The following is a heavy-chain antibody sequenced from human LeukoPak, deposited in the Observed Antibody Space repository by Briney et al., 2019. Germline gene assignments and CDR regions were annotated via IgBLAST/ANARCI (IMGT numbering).Heavy chain of an antibody. CDR1: GFTFSSYW. J-gene: IGHJ5*02. Sequence: GGSLRLSCAASGFTFSSYWMSWVRQAPGKGLEWVANIKQDGSEKYYVDSVKGRFTISRDNAKNSLYLQMNSLRAEDTAVYYCVRDREEGLFDPWGQGALVTVSS. D-gene: IGHD2-15*01. V-gene: IGHV3-7*01. CDR2: IKQDGSEK. CDR3: VRDREEGLFDP.